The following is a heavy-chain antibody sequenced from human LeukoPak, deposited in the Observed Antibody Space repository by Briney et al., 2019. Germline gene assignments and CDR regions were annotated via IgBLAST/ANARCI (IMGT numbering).Heavy chain of an antibody. D-gene: IGHD3-3*01. CDR1: GFTFSNFA. CDR3: AKARWSGPFYFDY. Sequence: GGSLRLSCAASGFTFSNFAMNWVRQAPGKGLEWVSTISGSGGITYYADSVKGRFTISRDNSKNTLYLQMNSLRAEDTAVYYCAKARWSGPFYFDYWGQGTLVTVSS. V-gene: IGHV3-23*01. J-gene: IGHJ4*02. CDR2: ISGSGGIT.